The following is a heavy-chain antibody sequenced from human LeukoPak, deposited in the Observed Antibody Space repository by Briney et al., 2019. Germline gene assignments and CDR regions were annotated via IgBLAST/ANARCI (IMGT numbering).Heavy chain of an antibody. CDR2: ISYDGSNK. V-gene: IGHV3-30*19. CDR1: GFTFSSYG. Sequence: PGGSLRLSCAASGFTFSSYGMHWVRQAPGKGLEWVAVISYDGSNKYYADSVKGRFTISRDNSKNTLYLQMNSLRAEDTAVYYCARDDPKTMVRGVMEEINYYGMDVWGQGTTVTVSS. CDR3: ARDDPKTMVRGVMEEINYYGMDV. J-gene: IGHJ6*02. D-gene: IGHD3-10*01.